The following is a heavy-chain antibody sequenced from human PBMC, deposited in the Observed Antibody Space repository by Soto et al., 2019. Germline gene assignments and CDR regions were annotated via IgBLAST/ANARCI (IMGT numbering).Heavy chain of an antibody. CDR2: ISAHNGNT. J-gene: IGHJ4*02. Sequence: QVHLVQSGAEVKKPGASVKVSCKGSGYAFTTYGITWVRQAPGQGLEWMGWISAHNGNTNYAQKLQGRVTVTRDTSTSKAYMELRSLRSDDTAVYYCARGRYGDYWGQGALATVSS. D-gene: IGHD1-1*01. CDR3: ARGRYGDY. V-gene: IGHV1-18*01. CDR1: GYAFTTYG.